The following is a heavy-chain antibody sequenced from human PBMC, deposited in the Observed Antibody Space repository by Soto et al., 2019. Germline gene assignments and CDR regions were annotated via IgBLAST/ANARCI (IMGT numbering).Heavy chain of an antibody. CDR2: INHSGST. Sequence: QVQLQQWGAGLLKPSETLSLTCAVYGGSFSGYYWSWIRQPPGKGLEWIGEINHSGSTNYNPSLKSRVTISVDTSKNQFSLKLSSVTAADTAVYYCAKEAAGRFYYYGMDVWGQGTTVTVSS. D-gene: IGHD6-13*01. CDR1: GGSFSGYY. CDR3: AKEAAGRFYYYGMDV. J-gene: IGHJ6*02. V-gene: IGHV4-34*01.